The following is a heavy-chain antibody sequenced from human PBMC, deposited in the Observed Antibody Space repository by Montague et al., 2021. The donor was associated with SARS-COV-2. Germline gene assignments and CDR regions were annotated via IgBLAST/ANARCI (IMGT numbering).Heavy chain of an antibody. Sequence: CAISGDSVSSNSATWNWVRQSPSRGLEWLGRTYYRSKWYNDYAXXXRGRVTINPDTSKNQFSLQLNSVTPEDTAIYYCTSGREGNYNVMVVWGQGTTVTVSS. J-gene: IGHJ6*02. CDR1: GDSVSSNSAT. CDR3: TSGREGNYNVMVV. D-gene: IGHD1-1*01. CDR2: TYYRSKWYN. V-gene: IGHV6-1*01.